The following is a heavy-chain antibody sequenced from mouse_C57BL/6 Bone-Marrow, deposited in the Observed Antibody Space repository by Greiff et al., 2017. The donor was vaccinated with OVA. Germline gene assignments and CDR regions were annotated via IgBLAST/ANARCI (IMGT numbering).Heavy chain of an antibody. CDR3: THYSSELYLHY. D-gene: IGHD1-1*01. J-gene: IGHJ2*01. CDR1: GYTFTNYW. V-gene: IGHV1-59*01. CDR2: ISPTDSYI. Sequence: QVQLQQPGAELVRPGTSVKLSCKASGYTFTNYWMHWVKQRPGQGLEWIGVISPTDSYINYNQKFKGRATLTVDTSSSTAYMHLSSLTSEDSAVYCCTHYSSELYLHYWGQGTALTVSS.